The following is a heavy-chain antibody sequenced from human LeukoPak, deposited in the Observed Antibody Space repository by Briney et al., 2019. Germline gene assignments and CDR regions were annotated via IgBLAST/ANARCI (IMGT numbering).Heavy chain of an antibody. J-gene: IGHJ4*01. CDR1: GAIFSHHG. CDR2: IWSDGTNR. D-gene: IGHD4-11*01. Sequence: PGGSLRLSCAASGAIFSHHGMHWVRQAPGQGLEWVAVIWSDGTNRFYADSVKGRFTISRDNSQNTVFLQMDSLRVKDTAIYYCARDAQRGFDYSNSLKYWGHGTLVTVSS. CDR3: ARDAQRGFDYSNSLKY. V-gene: IGHV3-33*01.